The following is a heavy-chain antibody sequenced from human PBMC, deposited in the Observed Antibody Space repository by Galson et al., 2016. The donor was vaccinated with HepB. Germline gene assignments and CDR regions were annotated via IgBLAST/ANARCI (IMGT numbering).Heavy chain of an antibody. CDR1: GESLSGFY. D-gene: IGHD3-22*01. J-gene: IGHJ3*02. Sequence: ETLSLTCAVYGESLSGFYWSCIRQPPGKGLEWIGEINHSGYTNYKPSVESRVTISVDTSKNQFSLKLTSVTAADTAVYYCARYAVGPHYYDSAGYSNAAFDIWGQGTMVTVSS. CDR3: ARYAVGPHYYDSAGYSNAAFDI. V-gene: IGHV4-34*01. CDR2: INHSGYT.